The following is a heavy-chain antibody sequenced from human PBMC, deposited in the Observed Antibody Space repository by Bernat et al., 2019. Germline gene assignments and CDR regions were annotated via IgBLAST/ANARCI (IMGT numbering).Heavy chain of an antibody. Sequence: EVQLLESGGGLVQVGGSLRLSCTVSRFTFSSYVMSWVRQTPGKGLEWVSTISGSGGSTYYADSVKGRFTISRDNSRNTLYLRMNSLRAEDTAVYYCAKSAVITTDWYFDLWGRGTLVTVSS. CDR1: RFTFSSYV. D-gene: IGHD3-22*01. CDR2: ISGSGGST. CDR3: AKSAVITTDWYFDL. V-gene: IGHV3-23*01. J-gene: IGHJ2*01.